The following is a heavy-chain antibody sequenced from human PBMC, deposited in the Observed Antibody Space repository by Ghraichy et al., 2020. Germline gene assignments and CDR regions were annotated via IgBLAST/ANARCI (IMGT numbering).Heavy chain of an antibody. CDR1: GGSFSGYY. CDR2: INHSGST. V-gene: IGHV4-34*01. CDR3: ARAPGGYYYDSLSDGGY. Sequence: SETLSLTCAVYGGSFSGYYWSWIRQPPGKGLEWIGEINHSGSTNYNPSLKSRVTISVDTSKNQFSLKLSSVTAADTAVYYCARAPGGYYYDSLSDGGYWGQGTLVTVSS. J-gene: IGHJ4*02. D-gene: IGHD3-22*01.